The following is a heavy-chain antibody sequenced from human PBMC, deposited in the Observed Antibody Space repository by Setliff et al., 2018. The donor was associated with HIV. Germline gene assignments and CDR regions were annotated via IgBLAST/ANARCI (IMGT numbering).Heavy chain of an antibody. CDR1: GGTFTSYA. V-gene: IGHV1-69*05. Sequence: ASVKVSCKASGGTFTSYAFNWVRQAPGQRLEWMGEIMPIFGVTKYAQKFQGRLSISTGESTRSAYMELTSLTSEDTAVYFCATRLSGYTSYYFDQWGQGTLVTVSS. J-gene: IGHJ4*02. D-gene: IGHD5-12*01. CDR3: ATRLSGYTSYYFDQ. CDR2: IMPIFGVT.